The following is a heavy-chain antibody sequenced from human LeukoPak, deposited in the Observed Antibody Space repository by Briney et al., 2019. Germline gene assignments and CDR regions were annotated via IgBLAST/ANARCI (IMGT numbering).Heavy chain of an antibody. CDR2: ISAYNGNT. V-gene: IGHV1-18*01. CDR1: GYTFTSYG. J-gene: IGHJ6*03. D-gene: IGHD6-13*01. CDR3: AGSNSSSWYYYYMDV. Sequence: ASVKVSCKASGYTFTSYGISWVRQAPGQGLEWMGWISAYNGNTNYAQKLQGRVTMTTDTSTSTAYMGLRSLRSDDTAVYYCAGSNSSSWYYYYMDVWGKGTTVTVSS.